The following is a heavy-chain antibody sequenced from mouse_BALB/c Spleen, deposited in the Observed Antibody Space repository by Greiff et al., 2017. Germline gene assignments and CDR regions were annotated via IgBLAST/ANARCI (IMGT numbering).Heavy chain of an antibody. Sequence: VKLQQSGAELVRPGASVTLSCKASGYTFTDYEMHWVKQTPVHGLEWIGAIDPETGGTASNQKFKGKAILTEDKSTSTAYIELRSRTAEDAAVYYCRRRQRGLPWFADWGEGTLVTVSA. CDR3: RRRQRGLPWFAD. CDR1: GYTFTDYE. CDR2: IDPETGGT. V-gene: IGHV1-15*01. D-gene: IGHD3-2*01. J-gene: IGHJ3*01.